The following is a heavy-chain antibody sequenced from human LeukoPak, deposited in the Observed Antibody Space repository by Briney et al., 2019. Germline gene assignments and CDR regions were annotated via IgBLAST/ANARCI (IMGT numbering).Heavy chain of an antibody. CDR2: ISYDGSNK. V-gene: IGHV3-30-3*01. D-gene: IGHD3-3*01. J-gene: IGHJ6*02. Sequence: GRSLRLSCAASGFTFSSYAMHWVRQAPGKGLEWVAVISYDGSNKYYADSVKGRFTISRDNSKNTLYLQMNSLRAEDTAVYYCVRKVRSSYDFWSGYYASGYYYGMDVWGQGTTVTVSS. CDR1: GFTFSSYA. CDR3: VRKVRSSYDFWSGYYASGYYYGMDV.